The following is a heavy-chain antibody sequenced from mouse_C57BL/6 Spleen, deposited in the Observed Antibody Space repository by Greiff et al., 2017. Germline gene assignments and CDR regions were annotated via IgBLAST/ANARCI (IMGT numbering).Heavy chain of an antibody. CDR1: GYSITSGYY. D-gene: IGHD2-9*01. V-gene: IGHV3-6*01. CDR3: AKPTYYGYDNYAMDY. Sequence: VQLKQSGPGLVKPSQSLSLTCSVTGYSITSGYYWNWIRQFPGNKLEWMGYISYDGSNNYNPSLKNRISITRDTSKNQFLLMLNSVTTEDAATYYCAKPTYYGYDNYAMDYWGQGTSVTVSS. CDR2: ISYDGSN. J-gene: IGHJ4*01.